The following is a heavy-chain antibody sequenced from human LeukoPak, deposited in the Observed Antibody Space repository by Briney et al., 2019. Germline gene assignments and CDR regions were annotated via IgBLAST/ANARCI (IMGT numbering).Heavy chain of an antibody. CDR3: ARVPDYGDYYYSGMDV. Sequence: ASVNVSFKASGYTFTSYGISWVRQAPGQGLEWVGWISAYNDNTNYAQKLQGRVTMTTDTSPSTAYMALRRLRSEDTAAYYCARVPDYGDYYYSGMDVWGQGSTVTVSS. CDR1: GYTFTSYG. J-gene: IGHJ6*02. V-gene: IGHV1-18*01. D-gene: IGHD4-17*01. CDR2: ISAYNDNT.